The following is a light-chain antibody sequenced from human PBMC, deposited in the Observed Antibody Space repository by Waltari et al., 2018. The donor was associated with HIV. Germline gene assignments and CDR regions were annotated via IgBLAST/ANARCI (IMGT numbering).Light chain of an antibody. J-gene: IGKJ1*01. CDR1: QSISTW. V-gene: IGKV1-5*03. CDR3: QQYNTDSQT. CDR2: RAS. Sequence: DVQMTQSPSTLSASVGDTVTITCRASQSISTWLAWYQQKPGKAPKLLIYRASSLQSGVPSRFSGSGSETEFTLTINSLQPDDFATYYCQQYNTDSQTFGQGTKVDIK.